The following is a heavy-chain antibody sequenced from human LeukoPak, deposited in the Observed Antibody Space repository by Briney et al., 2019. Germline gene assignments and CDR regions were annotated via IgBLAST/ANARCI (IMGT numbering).Heavy chain of an antibody. J-gene: IGHJ6*02. Sequence: ASVKVSFKGSGYTFTNYVLFWVRQSPGQGLEWMGGNSPNNRITNYLQTLKGRVTMTSDTATRTAYIELRNLSYVDTAVYYCASSSSGYNYRYNYGMDVWGQGTTVIVAS. D-gene: IGHD5-12*01. CDR2: NSPNNRIT. CDR1: GYTFTNYV. V-gene: IGHV1-18*01. CDR3: ASSSSGYNYRYNYGMDV.